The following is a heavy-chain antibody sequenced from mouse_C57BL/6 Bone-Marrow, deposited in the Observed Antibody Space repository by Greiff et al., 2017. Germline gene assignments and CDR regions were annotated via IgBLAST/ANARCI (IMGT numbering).Heavy chain of an antibody. D-gene: IGHD3-2*02. Sequence: QVQLQQPGAELVKPGASVKMSCKASGYTFTSYWITWVKQRPGQGLEWIGDIYPVSGSTNYNEKFKSKATLTVDTSSSTAYMQLSSLTSEDSAVYYCAREARQLRLERDAMDYWGQGTSVTVSS. J-gene: IGHJ4*01. V-gene: IGHV1-55*01. CDR3: AREARQLRLERDAMDY. CDR1: GYTFTSYW. CDR2: IYPVSGST.